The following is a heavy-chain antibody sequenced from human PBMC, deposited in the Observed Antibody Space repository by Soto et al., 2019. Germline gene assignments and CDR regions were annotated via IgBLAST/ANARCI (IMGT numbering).Heavy chain of an antibody. Sequence: GGSLRLSCAASGFSFSSYGMHWVRQAPGKGREWVAVISYDGSNKYYADSVKGRFTISRDNSKNTLYLQMNSLRAEDTAVYYCAKNNGRWLQFHYYYDLDVWGKGTTVTVSS. CDR2: ISYDGSNK. CDR1: GFSFSSYG. V-gene: IGHV3-30*18. CDR3: AKNNGRWLQFHYYYDLDV. J-gene: IGHJ6*04. D-gene: IGHD5-12*01.